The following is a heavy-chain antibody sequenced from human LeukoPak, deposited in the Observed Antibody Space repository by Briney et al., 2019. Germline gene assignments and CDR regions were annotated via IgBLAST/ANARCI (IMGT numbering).Heavy chain of an antibody. J-gene: IGHJ3*02. D-gene: IGHD5-18*01. CDR3: ARAESGYSYGPDAFDI. CDR1: GGSISSYY. CDR2: IYYSGST. V-gene: IGHV4-59*01. Sequence: SETLSLTCTVSGGSISSYYWSWIRQPPGKGLEWIGYIYYSGSTNYNPSLKSRVTISVDTSENQFSLKLSSVTAADTAVYYCARAESGYSYGPDAFDIWGQGTMVTVSS.